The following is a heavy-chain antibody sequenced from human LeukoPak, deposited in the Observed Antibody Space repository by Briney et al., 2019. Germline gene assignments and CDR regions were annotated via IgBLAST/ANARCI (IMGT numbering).Heavy chain of an antibody. J-gene: IGHJ4*02. V-gene: IGHV4-34*01. CDR2: INHSGST. D-gene: IGHD5-18*01. Sequence: PSDTLSLTCAVYGGSCSGYYWSWIPQPPGKGLEWIGEINHSGSTNYNPSLKSRVTISVDTSKNQFSLKLSSVTAADTAVYYCARDGYSYGPIDYWGQGTLVTVSS. CDR1: GGSCSGYY. CDR3: ARDGYSYGPIDY.